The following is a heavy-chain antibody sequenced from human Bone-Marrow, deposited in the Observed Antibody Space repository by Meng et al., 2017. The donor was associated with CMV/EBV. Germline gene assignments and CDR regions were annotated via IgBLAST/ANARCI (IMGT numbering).Heavy chain of an antibody. CDR1: GVSVSSGDTY. J-gene: IGHJ6*02. CDR3: ARGQHTSYCSSTSCYLFSYYYYGMDV. D-gene: IGHD2-2*01. CDR2: IHNSGDT. V-gene: IGHV4-61*08. Sequence: SESLSLTCSLSGVSVSSGDTYCSCIRQPPGKGLEWIGYIHNSGDTNYNPSHKSRGTISVDTSKNQFFLKVSSVTAVDTAVYCCARGQHTSYCSSTSCYLFSYYYYGMDVWGQGTTVTVYS.